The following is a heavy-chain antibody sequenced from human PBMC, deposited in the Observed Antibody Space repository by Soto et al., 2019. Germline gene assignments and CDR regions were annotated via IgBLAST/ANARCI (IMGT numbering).Heavy chain of an antibody. Sequence: EVQLLESGGGLVQPGGSLRLSCAASGFTFSSYAMSWVRQAPGKGLEWVLAVSSSGGSTYYADSVKGRFTISRDNSKNTLYLQMNSLTAEDTAVYYCAKYSTSWRGGQFDYWGQGTLVTVSS. CDR1: GFTFSSYA. CDR2: VSSSGGST. CDR3: AKYSTSWRGGQFDY. J-gene: IGHJ4*02. D-gene: IGHD6-13*01. V-gene: IGHV3-23*01.